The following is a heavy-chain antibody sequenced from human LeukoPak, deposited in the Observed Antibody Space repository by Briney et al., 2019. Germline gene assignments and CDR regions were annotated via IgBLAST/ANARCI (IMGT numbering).Heavy chain of an antibody. J-gene: IGHJ4*02. CDR3: ARDKKSGESSEIDY. V-gene: IGHV3-74*03. CDR1: GFTSSNYW. D-gene: IGHD3-10*01. Sequence: PGGSLRLSCAASGFTSSNYWVHWVRQAPGKGLVWVSRINRDGSTTKYADSVKGRFTVSRDNAKNTLNLQMNSLRAEDTAVYYCARDKKSGESSEIDYWGQGTLVTASS. CDR2: INRDGSTT.